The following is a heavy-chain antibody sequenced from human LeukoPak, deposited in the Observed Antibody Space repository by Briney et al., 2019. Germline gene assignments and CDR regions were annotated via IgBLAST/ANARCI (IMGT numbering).Heavy chain of an antibody. V-gene: IGHV4-30-2*01. CDR3: ARAPGYCSGGGCYSYYFDY. J-gene: IGHJ4*02. Sequence: SQTLSLTCAVSGGSISSGGYSWSWIRQPPGKGLERIGYIYHSGSTYYNLSLKSRVTISVDRSKNQFSLKLSSVTAADTAVYYCARAPGYCSGGGCYSYYFDYWGQGTLVTVSS. CDR2: IYHSGST. CDR1: GGSISSGGYS. D-gene: IGHD2-15*01.